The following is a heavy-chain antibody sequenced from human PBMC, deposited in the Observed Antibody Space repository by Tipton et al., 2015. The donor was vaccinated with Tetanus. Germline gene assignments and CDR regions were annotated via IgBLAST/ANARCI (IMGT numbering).Heavy chain of an antibody. D-gene: IGHD6-13*01. Sequence: GLVKPSETLSLTCTVSGGSISSGTFYWNWIRQPPGKGLEWIGSISSYSGSTFQNPSLNSRVTISLDTSKNQFSLKLSSVTAADTAVYYCACNPNIAAAGTGEDSGWFDPWGQGTLVTVSS. J-gene: IGHJ5*02. V-gene: IGHV4-39*07. CDR2: ISSYSGST. CDR1: GGSISSGTFY. CDR3: ACNPNIAAAGTGEDSGWFDP.